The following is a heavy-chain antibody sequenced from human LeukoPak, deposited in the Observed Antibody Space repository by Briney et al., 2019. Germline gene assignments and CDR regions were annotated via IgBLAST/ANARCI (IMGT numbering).Heavy chain of an antibody. CDR2: INPNSGGT. Sequence: ASVKVSCKASGYTFTGYYMHWVRQAPGQGLEWMGWINPNSGGTNYAQKFQGRVTMTRDTSISTAYMELSRLRSDDTAVYYCARRVGRYFDWLLPHMDVWGKGTTVTISS. V-gene: IGHV1-2*02. CDR3: ARRVGRYFDWLLPHMDV. J-gene: IGHJ6*03. D-gene: IGHD3-9*01. CDR1: GYTFTGYY.